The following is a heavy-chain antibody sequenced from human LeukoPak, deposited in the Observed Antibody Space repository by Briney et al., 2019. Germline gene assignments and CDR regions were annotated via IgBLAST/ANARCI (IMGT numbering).Heavy chain of an antibody. CDR1: GGSFSGYY. D-gene: IGHD3-9*01. Sequence: SETLSLTCAVYGGSFSGYYWSWIRQPPGKGLEWIGEINHSGSTNYNPSLKSRVTISVDTSKNQFSLKLSSVTAADTAVYYCARGGILTGYYMAFDYWGQGTLVTVSS. CDR3: ARGGILTGYYMAFDY. CDR2: INHSGST. J-gene: IGHJ4*02. V-gene: IGHV4-34*01.